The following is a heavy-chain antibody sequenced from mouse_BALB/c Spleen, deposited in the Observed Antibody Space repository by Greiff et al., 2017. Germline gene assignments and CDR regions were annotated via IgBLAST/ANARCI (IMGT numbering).Heavy chain of an antibody. Sequence: LVESGAELVRPGVSVKISCKGSGYTFTDYAMHWVKQSHAKSLEWIGVISTYYGDASYNQKFKGKATMTVDKSSSTAYMELARLTSEDSAIYYCATGGSSYAMDYWGQGTSVTVSS. V-gene: IGHV1S137*01. CDR2: ISTYYGDA. J-gene: IGHJ4*01. CDR1: GYTFTDYA. CDR3: ATGGSSYAMDY. D-gene: IGHD1-1*01.